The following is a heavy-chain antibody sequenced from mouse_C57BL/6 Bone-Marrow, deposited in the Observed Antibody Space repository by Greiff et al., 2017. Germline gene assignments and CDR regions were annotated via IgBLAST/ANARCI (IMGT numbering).Heavy chain of an antibody. CDR1: GFTFSSYA. Sequence: EVKLVESGGGLVKPGGSLKLSCAASGFTFSSYAMSWVRQTPEKRLEWVATISDGGSYTYYPANVKGRFTISRDNAKNNLYLQMSHLKSEDTAMYYCARSTTVGYAMDYWGQGTSVTVSS. D-gene: IGHD1-1*01. V-gene: IGHV5-4*03. CDR2: ISDGGSYT. J-gene: IGHJ4*01. CDR3: ARSTTVGYAMDY.